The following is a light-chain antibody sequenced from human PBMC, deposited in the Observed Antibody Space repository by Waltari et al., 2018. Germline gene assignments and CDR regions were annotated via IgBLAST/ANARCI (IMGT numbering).Light chain of an antibody. V-gene: IGLV2-8*01. Sequence: QSALTQPPSASGSPGQSVTISCTGTSRDVGGYKYVSWYQPPPGKAPRLIIYEVNRRTSGGPDRCSGSKSGNTASLTVSGLQAEDEADYYGSSDAVSNNLLFGGGTKLTVL. J-gene: IGLJ2*01. CDR1: SRDVGGYKY. CDR3: SSDAVSNNLL. CDR2: EVN.